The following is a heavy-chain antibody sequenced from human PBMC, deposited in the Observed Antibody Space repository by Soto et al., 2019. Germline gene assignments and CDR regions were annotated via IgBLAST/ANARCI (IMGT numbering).Heavy chain of an antibody. CDR2: ISFDGSNK. CDR1: GFTFGTYG. V-gene: IGHV3-30*18. D-gene: IGHD6-19*01. CDR3: AKDRRIAVAGALHY. J-gene: IGHJ4*02. Sequence: VQLVESGGGVVQPGRSLRLSCATSGFTFGTYGMHWVRQTPGKGLEWVAVISFDGSNKYYADSVKGRFTISRDNSNDTLYLRMNSLRPDDTAVYYCAKDRRIAVAGALHYWGQGTLVTVSS.